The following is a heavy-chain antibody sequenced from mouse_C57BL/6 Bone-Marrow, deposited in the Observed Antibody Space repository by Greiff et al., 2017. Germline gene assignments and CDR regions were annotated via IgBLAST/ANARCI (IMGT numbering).Heavy chain of an antibody. CDR3: AREGVYYYGSSWYFDV. Sequence: QVQLQQPGAELVMPGASVKLSCKASGYTFTSYWMHWVKQRPGQGLEWIGEIDPSDSYTNYNQKFKGKSTLTVDKSSSTAYMQLSSLTSEDSAVYYCAREGVYYYGSSWYFDVWGTGTTVTVSS. V-gene: IGHV1-69*01. CDR2: IDPSDSYT. CDR1: GYTFTSYW. D-gene: IGHD1-1*01. J-gene: IGHJ1*03.